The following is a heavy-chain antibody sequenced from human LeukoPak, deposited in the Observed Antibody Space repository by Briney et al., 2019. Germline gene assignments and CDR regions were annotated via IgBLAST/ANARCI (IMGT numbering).Heavy chain of an antibody. V-gene: IGHV3-66*02. Sequence: PGGSRRLSCAASGLTVSSNYMTWVRQAPGKGLEWVSVIYSGGSTYYADSVKGRFTISRDNYKNTVYLQMNGLRVEDTAVYYGAEDPYNWNYIDYWGQGTLVTVSS. J-gene: IGHJ4*02. CDR3: AEDPYNWNYIDY. CDR1: GLTVSSNY. CDR2: IYSGGST. D-gene: IGHD1-1*01.